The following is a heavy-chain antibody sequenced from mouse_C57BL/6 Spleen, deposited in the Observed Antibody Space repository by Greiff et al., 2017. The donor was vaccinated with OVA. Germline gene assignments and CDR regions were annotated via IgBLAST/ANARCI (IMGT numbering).Heavy chain of an antibody. CDR3: ATLGVTDYFDY. J-gene: IGHJ2*01. D-gene: IGHD2-2*01. CDR2: IDPSDSYT. CDR1: GYTFTSYW. V-gene: IGHV1-69*01. Sequence: QVQLKQPGAELVMPGASVKLSCKASGYTFTSYWMHWVKQRPGQGLEWIGEIDPSDSYTNYNQKFKGKSTLTVDKSSSTAYMQLSSLTSEDSAVYYCATLGVTDYFDYWGQGTTLTVSS.